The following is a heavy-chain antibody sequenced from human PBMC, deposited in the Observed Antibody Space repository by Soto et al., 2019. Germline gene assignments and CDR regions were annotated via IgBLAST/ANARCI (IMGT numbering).Heavy chain of an antibody. CDR3: ARVARGYYYYYYMDV. CDR2: ISAYNGNT. CDR1: GYTFPSYG. J-gene: IGHJ6*03. Sequence: ASVKVSCKASGYTFPSYGISWVRQAPGQGLEWMGWISAYNGNTNYAQKLQGRVTMTTDTSTSTAYMELRSLRSDDTAVYYCARVARGYYYYYYMDVWGKGTTVTVSS. V-gene: IGHV1-18*01.